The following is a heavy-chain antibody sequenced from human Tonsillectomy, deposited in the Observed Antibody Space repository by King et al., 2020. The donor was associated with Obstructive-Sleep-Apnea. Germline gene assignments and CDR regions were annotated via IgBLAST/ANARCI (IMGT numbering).Heavy chain of an antibody. D-gene: IGHD1-26*01. CDR3: ATLAGGPTSADY. CDR2: ISSDESHI. Sequence: VQLVESGGGVVQPGRSLRLSCAASGFTFTNYAMHWVRQAPGRGLEWVAVISSDESHIYYADSLKGRFTISRDSPKNTLFLQMNNLISEDTAVSYCATLAGGPTSADYWGQGALVTVSS. CDR1: GFTFTNYA. V-gene: IGHV3-30*04. J-gene: IGHJ4*02.